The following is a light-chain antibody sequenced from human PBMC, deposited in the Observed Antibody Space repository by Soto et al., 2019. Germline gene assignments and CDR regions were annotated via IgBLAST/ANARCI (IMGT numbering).Light chain of an antibody. CDR3: CSYAGDYMFV. J-gene: IGLJ1*01. Sequence: QSVLTQPASVSGSPGQSITISCTGTSSDVGDFDCVSWYQQHPGKAPKLMIYEGTKRPSGVSDRFSGSKSDNTASLTISGLQAEDEGDYYCCSYAGDYMFVFGTGTKLTVL. CDR1: SSDVGDFDC. CDR2: EGT. V-gene: IGLV2-23*01.